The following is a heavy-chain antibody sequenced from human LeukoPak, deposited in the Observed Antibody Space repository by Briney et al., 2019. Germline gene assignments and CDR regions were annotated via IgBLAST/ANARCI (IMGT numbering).Heavy chain of an antibody. CDR2: IRGSGGST. Sequence: GGTLRLSCAASGFTFSSYGMSWVRQAPGKGLEWVSAIRGSGGSTYYADSVKGRFTISRDNSKNTLYLQMNSLRAEDTAVYYCARNMVRGYEDAFDIWGQGTMVTVSS. D-gene: IGHD3-10*01. J-gene: IGHJ3*02. CDR3: ARNMVRGYEDAFDI. CDR1: GFTFSSYG. V-gene: IGHV3-23*01.